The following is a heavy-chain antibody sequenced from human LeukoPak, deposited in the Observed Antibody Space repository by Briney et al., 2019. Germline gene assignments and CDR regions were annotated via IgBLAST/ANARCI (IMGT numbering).Heavy chain of an antibody. Sequence: SETLSLTCAVYGGSFSGYYWSWIRQPPGKGLEWIGYIYYSGSTYYNPSLKSRVTISVDTSKNQFSLKLSSVTAADTAVYYCARDTRSTSSTMYYYYYYMDVWGKGTTVTVSS. V-gene: IGHV4-34*01. CDR1: GGSFSGYY. D-gene: IGHD2-2*01. CDR3: ARDTRSTSSTMYYYYYYMDV. CDR2: IYYSGST. J-gene: IGHJ6*03.